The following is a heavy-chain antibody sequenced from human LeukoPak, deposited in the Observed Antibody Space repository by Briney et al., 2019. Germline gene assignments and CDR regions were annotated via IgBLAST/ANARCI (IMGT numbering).Heavy chain of an antibody. Sequence: PGGSLRLSCAASGFTFSSYAMSWVRQAPGKGLEWVSAISGSGGSTYYADSVKGRFTISRGNSKNTLYLQMNSLRAGDTAVYYCAKPQWETRRGPFDYWGQGTLVTVSS. V-gene: IGHV3-23*01. D-gene: IGHD1-26*01. J-gene: IGHJ4*02. CDR1: GFTFSSYA. CDR3: AKPQWETRRGPFDY. CDR2: ISGSGGST.